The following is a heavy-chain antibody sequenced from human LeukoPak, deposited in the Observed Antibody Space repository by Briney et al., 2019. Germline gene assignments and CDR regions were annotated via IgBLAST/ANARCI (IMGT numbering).Heavy chain of an antibody. CDR3: AKVTTAGPDYYYYGMDV. CDR2: ISSSSSTI. V-gene: IGHV3-48*01. Sequence: GGSLRLSCAASGFTFSSYSMNWVRQAPGKGLEWVSYISSSSSTIYYADSVKGRFTISRDNAKNSLYLQMNSLRAEDTAVYYCAKVTTAGPDYYYYGMDVWGQGTTVTVSS. J-gene: IGHJ6*02. D-gene: IGHD4-4*01. CDR1: GFTFSSYS.